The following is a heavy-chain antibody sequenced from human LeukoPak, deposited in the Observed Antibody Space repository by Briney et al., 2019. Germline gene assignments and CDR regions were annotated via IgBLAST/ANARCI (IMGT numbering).Heavy chain of an antibody. V-gene: IGHV4-61*02. CDR1: GGSISSGSYY. CDR2: IYTSGST. J-gene: IGHJ4*02. D-gene: IGHD5-24*01. CDR3: ARSKRLEMATATPLYYFDY. Sequence: SETLSLTCTVSGGSISSGSYYWSWIRQPAGKGLERIGRIYTSGSTNYNPSLKSRVTISVDTSKNQFSLKLSSVTAADTAVYYCARSKRLEMATATPLYYFDYWGQGTLVTVSS.